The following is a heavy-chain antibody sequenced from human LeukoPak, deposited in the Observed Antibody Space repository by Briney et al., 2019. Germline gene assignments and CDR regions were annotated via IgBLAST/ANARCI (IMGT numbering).Heavy chain of an antibody. J-gene: IGHJ4*02. CDR3: ARVRVGGYDSTFDY. V-gene: IGHV1-2*02. CDR1: GYTFTGYY. CDR2: INPNSGGT. Sequence: GASVKVSCKTSGYTFTGYYMHWVRQAPGQGLEWMGWINPNSGGTNYAQKFQGRVTMTRDTSISTAYMELSRLRSDDTAVYYCARVRVGGYDSTFDYWGQGTLVTVSS. D-gene: IGHD5-12*01.